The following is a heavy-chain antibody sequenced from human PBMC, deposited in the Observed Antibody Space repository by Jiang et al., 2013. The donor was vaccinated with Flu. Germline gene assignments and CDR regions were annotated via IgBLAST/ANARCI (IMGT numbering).Heavy chain of an antibody. D-gene: IGHD5-12*01. CDR2: VSPTGRV. J-gene: IGHJ4*02. CDR3: SRFRYQYELSGYSPPDY. Sequence: SCGVHRGTFSGFTGVGSASPGKGLEWIGEVSPTGRVSYNPSLRGRGIILLDRSNNDFTLRLNSVTAADTAFYYCSRFRYQYELSGYSPPDYWGQGIVVTVSP. V-gene: IGHV4-34*01. CDR1: RGTFSGFT.